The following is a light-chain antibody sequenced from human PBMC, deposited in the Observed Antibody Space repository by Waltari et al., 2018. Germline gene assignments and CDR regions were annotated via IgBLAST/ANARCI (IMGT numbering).Light chain of an antibody. Sequence: DVQMTQSPSSLSASVGDRVTITCRARQSVSYYLNWYQQKAGQAPKLLIYVASSLETGVPSRFSGSGSGTDFTLTISNLQPEDFATYLCQQTYNAPLTFGGGTKVEIK. J-gene: IGKJ4*01. CDR2: VAS. V-gene: IGKV1-39*01. CDR3: QQTYNAPLT. CDR1: QSVSYY.